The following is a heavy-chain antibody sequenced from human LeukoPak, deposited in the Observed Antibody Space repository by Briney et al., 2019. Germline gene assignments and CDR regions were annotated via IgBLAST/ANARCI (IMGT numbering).Heavy chain of an antibody. CDR3: ARPKWLRSSSYAFDI. CDR2: INPNSGGT. J-gene: IGHJ3*02. CDR1: GYTFTAYY. V-gene: IGHV1-2*02. Sequence: ASVKVSCKASGYTFTAYYIHWVRQAPGQRLEWMGWINPNSGGTNYAQKFQGRVTMTRDTSISTAYMELSRLRSDDTAVYYCARPKWLRSSSYAFDIWGQGTMVTVSS. D-gene: IGHD5-12*01.